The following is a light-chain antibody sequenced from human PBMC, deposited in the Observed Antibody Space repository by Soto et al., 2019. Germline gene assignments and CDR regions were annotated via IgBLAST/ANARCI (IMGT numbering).Light chain of an antibody. CDR1: SGSVSPSYY. J-gene: IGLJ3*02. CDR2: TTN. V-gene: IGLV8-61*01. Sequence: QTVVTQEPSFSVSPGGTVTLTCGLSSGSVSPSYYPGWFQQTPGQAPRALIYTTNTRSSGVPDRFSGSILGNKAALTITGAQADDESDYYCVLYMGSGIWVFGGGTK. CDR3: VLYMGSGIWV.